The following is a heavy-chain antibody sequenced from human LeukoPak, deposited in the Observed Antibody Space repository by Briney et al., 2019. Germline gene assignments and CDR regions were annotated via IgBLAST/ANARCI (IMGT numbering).Heavy chain of an antibody. V-gene: IGHV3-7*01. Sequence: PGSSLRLSCAASGFTFNGYWMSWVRQAPGKGLEWVANIKEDGSAQYYVGSVKGRFTISRDNAKNSLSLQMNSLRAEDTAVYYCATSSNAPGNHWGQGTLVTVSS. CDR3: ATSSNAPGNH. CDR2: IKEDGSAQ. J-gene: IGHJ5*02. CDR1: GFTFNGYW. D-gene: IGHD2-2*01.